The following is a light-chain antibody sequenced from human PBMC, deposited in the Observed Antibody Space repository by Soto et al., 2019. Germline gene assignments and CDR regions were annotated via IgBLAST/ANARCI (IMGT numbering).Light chain of an antibody. CDR1: QTISSW. CDR2: KAS. CDR3: QQYNVYSRT. Sequence: DIQMTQSPSTLSGSVGDRVTITCRASQTISSWLAWYQQKPGKAPKLLSYKASTLESGVQSRFSGSGFGTEFTLTISSLQPDDFATYYCQQYNVYSRTFGQGTKVDIK. J-gene: IGKJ1*01. V-gene: IGKV1-5*03.